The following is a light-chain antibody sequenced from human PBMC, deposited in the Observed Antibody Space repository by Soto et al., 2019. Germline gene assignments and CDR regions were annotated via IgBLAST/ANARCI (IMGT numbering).Light chain of an antibody. V-gene: IGLV2-14*01. Sequence: QSALTQPASVSGSPGQSITISCTGTSTDVGSYNYVSWYQQRPGTAPKLILYEVSNRPSGVSNRFSGSKSGNTASLTISGLQAEDEAHYYCASYTATTTVIFGGGTKLTVL. CDR3: ASYTATTTVI. CDR1: STDVGSYNY. J-gene: IGLJ2*01. CDR2: EVS.